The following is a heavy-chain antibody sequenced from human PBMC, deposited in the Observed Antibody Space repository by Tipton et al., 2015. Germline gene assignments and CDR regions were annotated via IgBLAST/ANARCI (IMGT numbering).Heavy chain of an antibody. J-gene: IGHJ5*02. CDR2: IRNSKYT. D-gene: IGHD5-12*01. V-gene: IGHV4-59*07. CDR1: GGSMSDYY. CDR3: ARRSTASGPPGRFDP. Sequence: TLSLTCTVSGGSMSDYYWNWIRQSPGKGLEWIGYIRNSKYTFYNPSLESRVTISVHTSKTQFSLKLSSVTAADTAVYYCARRSTASGPPGRFDPWGQGTLVTVSS.